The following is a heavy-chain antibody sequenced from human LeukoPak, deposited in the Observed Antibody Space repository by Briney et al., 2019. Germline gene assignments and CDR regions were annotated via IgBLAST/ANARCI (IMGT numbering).Heavy chain of an antibody. V-gene: IGHV3-15*01. CDR2: IKSKTDGGTT. D-gene: IGHD3-10*01. CDR3: TTDLWFGELLPDY. J-gene: IGHJ4*02. CDR1: GFTFSSYA. Sequence: PGGSLRLSCAASGFTFSSYAMNWVRQAPGKGLEWVGRIKSKTDGGTTDYAAPVKGRFTISRDDSKSTLYLQMNSLKTEDTAVYYCTTDLWFGELLPDYWGQGTLVTVSS.